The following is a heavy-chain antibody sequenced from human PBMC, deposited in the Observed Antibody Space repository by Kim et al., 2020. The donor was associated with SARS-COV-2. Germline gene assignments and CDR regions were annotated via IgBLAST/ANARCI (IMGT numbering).Heavy chain of an antibody. CDR1: GLNFGDYA. V-gene: IGHV3-49*03. J-gene: IGHJ4*02. Sequence: GGSLRLSCTTSGLNFGDYAMSWFRQAPGKGLEWVAFIRSKRYGETTEYAASVKGRFTISRDDSKRIAYLQMNGLKTEDTAVYYCTSGPYYYDSAAYYHDYGGPGTLVPVSP. CDR2: IRSKRYGETT. D-gene: IGHD3-22*01. CDR3: TSGPYYYDSAAYYHDY.